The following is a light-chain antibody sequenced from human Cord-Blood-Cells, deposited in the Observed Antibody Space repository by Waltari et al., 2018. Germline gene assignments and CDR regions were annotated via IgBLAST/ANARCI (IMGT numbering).Light chain of an antibody. J-gene: IGLJ2*01. V-gene: IGLV2-23*01. CDR3: CSYAGSSLVV. CDR2: EGS. Sequence: QSALTQPASVSVSPGQSITIPCTGTSSDVGSYNLVSWYQQHPCKAPQLMIYEGSKRPSGVSNRFSGSKSGNTASLTISWLQADDEADYYCCSYAGSSLVVFGGGTKLTVL. CDR1: SSDVGSYNL.